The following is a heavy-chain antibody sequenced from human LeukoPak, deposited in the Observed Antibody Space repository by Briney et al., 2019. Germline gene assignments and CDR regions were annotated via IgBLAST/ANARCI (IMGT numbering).Heavy chain of an antibody. V-gene: IGHV4-38-2*02. D-gene: IGHD6-6*01. Sequence: SETLSLTCTVSGYSISSGYYWGWIRQPPGKGLEWIGSIYHSGSTYYNPSLKSRVTISVDTSKNQFSLKLSSVTAADVAVYYCARDPIYSSSRADWSQGTLVTVSS. CDR3: ARDPIYSSSRAD. CDR2: IYHSGST. J-gene: IGHJ4*02. CDR1: GYSISSGYY.